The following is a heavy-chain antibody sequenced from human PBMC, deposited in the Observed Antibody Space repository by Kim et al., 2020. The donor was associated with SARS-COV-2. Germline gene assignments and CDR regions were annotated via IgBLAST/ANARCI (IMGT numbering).Heavy chain of an antibody. Sequence: GGSLRLSCAVSGFTFSSNAMNWVRQDPGKGLEWVSTITGNGGIRNYADSVKGRFTVSRDNSKNTMYLQMNSLRAEDTAVYYCARGLVRGVPSTTFDYWG. CDR1: GFTFSSNA. D-gene: IGHD3-10*01. CDR2: ITGNGGIR. CDR3: ARGLVRGVPSTTFDY. V-gene: IGHV3-23*01. J-gene: IGHJ4*01.